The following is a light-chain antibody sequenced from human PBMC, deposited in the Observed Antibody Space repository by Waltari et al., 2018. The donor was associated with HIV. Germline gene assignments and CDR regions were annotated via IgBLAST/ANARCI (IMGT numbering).Light chain of an antibody. V-gene: IGLV1-44*01. CDR3: AAWDDSLKGGA. J-gene: IGLJ1*01. Sequence: QSVLAQPPSASGTPGQRVTISCSGSTSNIGGNTVSWYQQLPGTAPKLLIYSNTGRPSGVPDRLSGYTSGTSASLVISGLQSEDEADYYCAAWDDSLKGGAFGTGTKVTVL. CDR2: SNT. CDR1: TSNIGGNT.